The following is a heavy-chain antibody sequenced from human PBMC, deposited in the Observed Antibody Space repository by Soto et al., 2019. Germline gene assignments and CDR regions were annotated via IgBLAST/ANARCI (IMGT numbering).Heavy chain of an antibody. J-gene: IGHJ4*02. Sequence: PGGSLRLSCPASGFTFSSYWMSWVRQAPGKGLEWVANIKQDGSEKYYVDSVKGRFTISRDNAKNSLYLQMNSLRAEDTAVYYCARETHYGFFDYWGQGT. D-gene: IGHD3-16*01. V-gene: IGHV3-7*01. CDR2: IKQDGSEK. CDR1: GFTFSSYW. CDR3: ARETHYGFFDY.